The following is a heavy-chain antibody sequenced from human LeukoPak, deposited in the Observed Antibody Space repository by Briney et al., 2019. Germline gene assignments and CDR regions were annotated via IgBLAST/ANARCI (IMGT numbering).Heavy chain of an antibody. D-gene: IGHD2-2*01. CDR2: ISGSGGST. Sequence: GGSLRLSCAASGFTFSSYAMSWVRQAPGKGLEWVSTISGSGGSTYYADSVKGRFTISRDNSKNTLYLQMNSLRAEDTAVYYCAKDCTSSSCYADHWGQGTLVTVSS. V-gene: IGHV3-23*01. CDR1: GFTFSSYA. J-gene: IGHJ4*02. CDR3: AKDCTSSSCYADH.